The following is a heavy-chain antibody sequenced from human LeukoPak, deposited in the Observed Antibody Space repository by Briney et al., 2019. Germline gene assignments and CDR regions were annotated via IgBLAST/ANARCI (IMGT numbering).Heavy chain of an antibody. Sequence: GGTPRLYCSASELNLRSYSIKWVHNATWQRMEQPSSISSSSSYIYYADSVKGRFTISRDNAKNSLYLQMNSLRAEDTAVYYCAREYSSSSSLPDWGQGTLVTVSS. V-gene: IGHV3-21*01. CDR1: ELNLRSYS. J-gene: IGHJ4*02. CDR2: ISSSSSYI. D-gene: IGHD6-6*01. CDR3: AREYSSSSSLPD.